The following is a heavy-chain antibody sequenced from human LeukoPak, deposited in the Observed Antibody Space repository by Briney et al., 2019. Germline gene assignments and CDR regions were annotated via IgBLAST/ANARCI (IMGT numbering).Heavy chain of an antibody. V-gene: IGHV3-48*03. Sequence: GGSLRLSCAVSGFXFSSYDMNWVRQAPAKGQEWVSDITRSGSTIYYADASKGRFTISREHAKNSLYLQMNSLRADDTAVYYCARRLTSNYYYGMDVWGQGTTVTVSS. CDR1: GFXFSSYD. J-gene: IGHJ6*02. CDR3: ARRLTSNYYYGMDV. D-gene: IGHD1/OR15-1a*01. CDR2: ITRSGSTI.